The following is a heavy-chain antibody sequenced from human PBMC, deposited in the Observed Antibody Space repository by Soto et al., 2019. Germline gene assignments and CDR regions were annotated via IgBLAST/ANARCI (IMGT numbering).Heavy chain of an antibody. V-gene: IGHV3-30*18. D-gene: IGHD3-9*01. CDR3: AKVWPPYDILTGYHDY. Sequence: LRLSCAASGFTFSSYGMHWVRQAPGKGLEWVAVISYDGSNKYYADSVKGRFTISRDNSKNTLYLQMNSLRAEDTAVYYCAKVWPPYDILTGYHDYWGQGTLVTVSS. CDR1: GFTFSSYG. J-gene: IGHJ4*02. CDR2: ISYDGSNK.